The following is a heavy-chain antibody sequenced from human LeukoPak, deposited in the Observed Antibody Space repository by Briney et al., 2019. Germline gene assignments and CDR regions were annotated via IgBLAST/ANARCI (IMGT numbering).Heavy chain of an antibody. CDR2: IYYSGST. D-gene: IGHD1-26*01. J-gene: IGHJ6*02. CDR1: TDSISSSGHH. V-gene: IGHV4-31*03. Sequence: SETLSLTCTVSTDSISSSGHHWGWIRQSPGKGLEWIGYIYYSGSTYYNPSLKSRVTISVDTSKNQFSLKLSSVTAADTAVYYCARVKSYDYYYYGMDVWGQGTTVTVSS. CDR3: ARVKSYDYYYYGMDV.